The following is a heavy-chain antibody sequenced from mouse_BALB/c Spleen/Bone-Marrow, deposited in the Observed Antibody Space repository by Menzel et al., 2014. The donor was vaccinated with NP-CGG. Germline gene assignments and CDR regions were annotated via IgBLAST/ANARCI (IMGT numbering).Heavy chain of an antibody. Sequence: EVKVVESGGGLVQPGGSLKLSCAASGFTFSSYGMSWVRQNIDKRLELVATIKSNGGSTYYPDSVKGRFSISRDNAKNTLYLQMSSLKSEDTAMYYCTSLSSMITAAWFAYRGQGTLVTISA. CDR2: IKSNGGST. CDR3: TSLSSMITAAWFAY. V-gene: IGHV5-6-3*01. J-gene: IGHJ3*01. CDR1: GFTFSSYG. D-gene: IGHD2-4*01.